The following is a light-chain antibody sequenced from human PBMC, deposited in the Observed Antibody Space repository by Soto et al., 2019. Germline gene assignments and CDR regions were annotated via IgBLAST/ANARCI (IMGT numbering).Light chain of an antibody. CDR2: EVT. CDR1: TSDFTNYNL. J-gene: IGLJ1*01. Sequence: QSALTQPASVSGSPGQSITISCTGTTSDFTNYNLVSWYQQHPGKAPKLMIYEVTKRPSGVSDRFSGSKSGHTASLTISGLQAEDEADYYCCSYAGSNTYVFGAGTKVTVL. V-gene: IGLV2-23*02. CDR3: CSYAGSNTYV.